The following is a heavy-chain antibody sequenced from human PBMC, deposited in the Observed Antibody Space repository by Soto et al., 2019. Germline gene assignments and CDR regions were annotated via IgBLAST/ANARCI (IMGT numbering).Heavy chain of an antibody. CDR3: ARSIEAAGAKYFQH. Sequence: SETLSLTCAVYGGSFSGYYWSWIRQPPGKGLEWIGEINHSGSTNYNPSLESRVTISVDTSKNQFSLKLSSVTAADTAVYYCARSIEAAGAKYFQHWGQGTLVTVSS. CDR2: INHSGST. J-gene: IGHJ1*01. V-gene: IGHV4-34*01. CDR1: GGSFSGYY. D-gene: IGHD6-13*01.